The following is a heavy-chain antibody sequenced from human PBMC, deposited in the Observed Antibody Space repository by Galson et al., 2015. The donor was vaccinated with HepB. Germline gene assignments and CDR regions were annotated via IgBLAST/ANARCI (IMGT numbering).Heavy chain of an antibody. CDR2: INPNSGDT. CDR1: GYTFTGYY. V-gene: IGHV1-2*02. CDR3: ARDGGYCSRTSCKYNWFDP. D-gene: IGHD2-2*01. Sequence: SVKVSCKASGYTFTGYYMHWVRQAPGQGLEWMGWINPNSGDTNYAQKFQGRVTMTRDTSISTGYMELSRLRSDDTAVYYCARDGGYCSRTSCKYNWFDPWGQGTLVTVSS. J-gene: IGHJ5*02.